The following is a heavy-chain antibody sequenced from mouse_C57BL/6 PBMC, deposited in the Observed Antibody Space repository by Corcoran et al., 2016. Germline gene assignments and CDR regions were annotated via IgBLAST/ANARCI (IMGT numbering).Heavy chain of an antibody. Sequence: QIQLVQSGPELKKPGETVKISCKASGYTFTTYGMSWVKQAPGKGLKWMGWINTYSGVPTYADDFKGRFAFSLETSASTAYLQINNLKNEDTATYFCAREMVYGNYYFDYWGQGTTLTVSS. D-gene: IGHD2-1*01. CDR1: GYTFTTYG. CDR3: AREMVYGNYYFDY. CDR2: INTYSGVP. J-gene: IGHJ2*01. V-gene: IGHV9-3*01.